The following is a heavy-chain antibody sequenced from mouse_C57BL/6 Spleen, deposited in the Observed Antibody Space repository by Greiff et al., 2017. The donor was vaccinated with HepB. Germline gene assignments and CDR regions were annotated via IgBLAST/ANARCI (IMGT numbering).Heavy chain of an antibody. V-gene: IGHV1-69*01. CDR1: GYTFTSYW. Sequence: QVQLQQPGAELVMPGASVKLSCKASGYTFTSYWMHWVKQRPGQGLEWIGEIDPSASYTNYNQKFKGKSTLTVDKSSSTAYMQLSSLTSEDSAVYYCATAQATGFAYWGQGTLVTVSA. D-gene: IGHD3-2*02. J-gene: IGHJ3*01. CDR2: IDPSASYT. CDR3: ATAQATGFAY.